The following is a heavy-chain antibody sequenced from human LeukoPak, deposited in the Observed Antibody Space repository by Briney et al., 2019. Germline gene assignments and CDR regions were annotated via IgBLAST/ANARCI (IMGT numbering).Heavy chain of an antibody. Sequence: GGSLRLSCAASGFTFRNYAMSWVRQAPGKGLEWVAVISYDGSNKYYADSVKGRFTISRDNSKNTLYLQMNSLRAEDTAVYYCAKDSGGSEYSSSYFDYWGQGTLVTVSS. J-gene: IGHJ4*02. D-gene: IGHD6-6*01. CDR3: AKDSGGSEYSSSYFDY. CDR1: GFTFRNYA. CDR2: ISYDGSNK. V-gene: IGHV3-30*18.